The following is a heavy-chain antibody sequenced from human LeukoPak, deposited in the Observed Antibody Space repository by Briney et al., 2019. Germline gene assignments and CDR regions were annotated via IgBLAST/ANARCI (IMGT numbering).Heavy chain of an antibody. CDR2: ISGSGGST. D-gene: IGHD2-2*01. CDR3: ARQYCSSTSCNGAFDI. V-gene: IGHV3-23*01. J-gene: IGHJ3*02. Sequence: PGGSLRLSCAASGFTFSSYAMSWVRQAPGKGLEWVSGISGSGGSTNYADSVKGRFTVSRDNSKNTLYFQMNSLRAEDTAVYDCARQYCSSTSCNGAFDIWGQGTMVTVSS. CDR1: GFTFSSYA.